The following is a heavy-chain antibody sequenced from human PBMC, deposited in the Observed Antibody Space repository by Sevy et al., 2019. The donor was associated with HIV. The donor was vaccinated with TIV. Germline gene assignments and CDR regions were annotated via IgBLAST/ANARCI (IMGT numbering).Heavy chain of an antibody. CDR3: AREGLFGSGSYVY. J-gene: IGHJ4*02. CDR1: GFTFSSYE. CDR2: ISSSGSTI. V-gene: IGHV3-48*03. D-gene: IGHD3-10*01. Sequence: GGSLRLSCAASGFTFSSYEMNWVRQAPGKGLEWVSYISSSGSTIYYADSVKGRFTISRDNAKNSLYLQMNSLRAEDTAVYYCAREGLFGSGSYVYWGQGTLVTVSS.